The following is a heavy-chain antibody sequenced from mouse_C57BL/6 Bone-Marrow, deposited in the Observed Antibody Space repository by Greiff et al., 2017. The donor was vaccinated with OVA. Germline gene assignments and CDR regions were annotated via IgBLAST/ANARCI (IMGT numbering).Heavy chain of an antibody. CDR3: ARNYDYDAWFAY. Sequence: VQLQESGAELVRPGTSVKVSCKASGYAFTNYLIEWVKQRPGQGLEWIGVINPGSGGTNYNEKFKGKATLTADKSSSTAYMQLSSLTSEDSAVYFCARNYDYDAWFAYWGQETLVTVSA. V-gene: IGHV1-54*01. CDR2: INPGSGGT. J-gene: IGHJ3*01. D-gene: IGHD2-4*01. CDR1: GYAFTNYL.